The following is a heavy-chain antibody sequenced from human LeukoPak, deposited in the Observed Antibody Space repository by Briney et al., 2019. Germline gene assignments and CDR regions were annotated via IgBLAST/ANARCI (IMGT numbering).Heavy chain of an antibody. D-gene: IGHD3-22*01. J-gene: IGHJ5*02. CDR2: ISSSGSTI. CDR1: GFTFSDHY. CDR3: ARDLVVVTAKGFDP. Sequence: GGSLRLSCAASGFTFSDHYMSWIRQAPGKGLEWVSYISSSGSTIYYADSVKGRFTISRDNAKNSLYLQMNSLRAEDTAVYYCARDLVVVTAKGFDPWGQGTLVTVSS. V-gene: IGHV3-11*01.